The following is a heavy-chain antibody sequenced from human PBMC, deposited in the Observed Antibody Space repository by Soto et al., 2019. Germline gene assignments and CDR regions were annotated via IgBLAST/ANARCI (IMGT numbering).Heavy chain of an antibody. J-gene: IGHJ5*02. CDR2: ISSSSSYI. V-gene: IGHV3-21*01. D-gene: IGHD2-15*01. CDR3: AREVSSGGSWNNWFDP. CDR1: GFTFSSYS. Sequence: EVQLVESGGGLVKPGGSLRLSCAASGFTFSSYSMNWVRQAPGKGLEWVSSISSSSSYIYYADSVTGRFTISRDNAKNSLYLQMKSLRAEDTAVYYCAREVSSGGSWNNWFDPWGQGTLVTVSS.